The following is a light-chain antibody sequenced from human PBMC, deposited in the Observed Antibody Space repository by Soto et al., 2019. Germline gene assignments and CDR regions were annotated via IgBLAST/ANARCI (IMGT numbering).Light chain of an antibody. Sequence: SQMTRCISSLSATVGERVTITCRASQSISSYLNWYQQKPGKAPNLLIYATSNLQSGVPSRFSGSGSGTDFTLTISSLQSADFATYYCQQSYSTRPTFGQGTKVDIK. CDR1: QSISSY. J-gene: IGKJ1*01. CDR3: QQSYSTRPT. CDR2: ATS. V-gene: IGKV1-39*01.